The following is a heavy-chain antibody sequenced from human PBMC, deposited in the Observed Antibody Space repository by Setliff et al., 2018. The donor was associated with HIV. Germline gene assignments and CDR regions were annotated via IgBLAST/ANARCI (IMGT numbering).Heavy chain of an antibody. Sequence: PGGSLRLSCAASGFSFDNYGMHWVRQTAGKGLLWVSRISPDGSSTMYADSVKGRFTISRDNAKNTVYLQMNSLRAEDTGVYYCVRVVTFFSTGPHFDPWGQGTLVTVSS. J-gene: IGHJ5*02. CDR1: GFSFDNYG. CDR3: VRVVTFFSTGPHFDP. D-gene: IGHD2-21*02. CDR2: ISPDGSST. V-gene: IGHV3-74*03.